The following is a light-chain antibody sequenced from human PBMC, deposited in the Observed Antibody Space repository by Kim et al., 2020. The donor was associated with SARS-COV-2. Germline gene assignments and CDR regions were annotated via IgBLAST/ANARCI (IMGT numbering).Light chain of an antibody. CDR1: QSIASH. Sequence: DIQMTQSPSSLSASLSDRVTITCRASQSIASHLNWYQHKPGKAPNLLIYGASSLQSRVPSRFSGSGSGTHFTLTISSLQPEDFATYSCQQSFSFPPTFGQGTKVDIK. CDR3: QQSFSFPPT. V-gene: IGKV1-39*01. J-gene: IGKJ2*01. CDR2: GAS.